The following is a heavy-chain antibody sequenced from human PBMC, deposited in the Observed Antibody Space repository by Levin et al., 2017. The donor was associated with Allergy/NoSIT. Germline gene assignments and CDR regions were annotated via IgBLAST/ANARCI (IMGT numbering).Heavy chain of an antibody. CDR2: ISSSSSYI. CDR1: GFTFSSYS. J-gene: IGHJ6*02. D-gene: IGHD3-22*01. V-gene: IGHV3-21*01. CDR3: ARDLRDSSGYYYYYYYYGMDV. Sequence: PGGSLRLSCAASGFTFSSYSMNWVRQAPGKGLEWVSSISSSSSYIYYADSVKGRFTISRDNAKNSLYLQMNSLRAEDTAVYYCARDLRDSSGYYYYYYYYGMDVWGQGTTVTVSS.